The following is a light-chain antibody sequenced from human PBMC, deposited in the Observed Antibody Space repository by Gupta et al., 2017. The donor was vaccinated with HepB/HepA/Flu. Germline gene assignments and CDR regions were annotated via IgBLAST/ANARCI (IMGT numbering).Light chain of an antibody. CDR1: SSNIGGNP. V-gene: IGLV1-44*01. CDR3: ASWDDSQWCVG. Sequence: SVLTQPPSASGTPGQRVTISCSGSSSNIGGNPVHWYQQRPGTAPKSLINSENQRPPGVPGRFSGSKVGTAHSLPNSGRQGEDGAVFLCASWDDSQWCVGFGRGTKVNVL. J-gene: IGLJ2*01. CDR2: SEN.